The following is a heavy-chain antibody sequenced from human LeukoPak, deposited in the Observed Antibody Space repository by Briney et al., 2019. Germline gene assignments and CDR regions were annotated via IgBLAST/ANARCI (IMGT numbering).Heavy chain of an antibody. CDR1: GFTFSSYS. Sequence: GGSLRLPCAASGFTFSSYSMNWVRQAPGKVLEWVSSISSSSSYIYYADSVKGRFTISRDNAKNSLYLQMNSLRAEDTAVYYCARTVGYGDYHWFDPWGQGTLVTVSS. CDR3: ARTVGYGDYHWFDP. D-gene: IGHD4-17*01. V-gene: IGHV3-21*04. J-gene: IGHJ5*02. CDR2: ISSSSSYI.